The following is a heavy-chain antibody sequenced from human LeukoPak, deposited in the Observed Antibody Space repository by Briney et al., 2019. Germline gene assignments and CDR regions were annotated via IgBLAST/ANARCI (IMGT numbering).Heavy chain of an antibody. J-gene: IGHJ5*02. Sequence: SETLSLTCAVSGYSISSGYYWGWIRQPPGKGLEWIGSIYHSGSTYYNPSLKSRVTISVDTSKNQFSLKLSSVTAADTAVYYCARGSVYDSSGYRVNWFDPWGQGTLVTVSS. CDR3: ARGSVYDSSGYRVNWFDP. D-gene: IGHD3-22*01. CDR2: IYHSGST. V-gene: IGHV4-38-2*01. CDR1: GYSISSGYY.